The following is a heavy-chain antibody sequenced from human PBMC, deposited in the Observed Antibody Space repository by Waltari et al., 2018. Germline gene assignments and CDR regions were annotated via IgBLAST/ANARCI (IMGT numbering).Heavy chain of an antibody. J-gene: IGHJ4*02. D-gene: IGHD3-10*01. CDR3: ARKRVTMVQGIFDY. Sequence: QVQLQESGPGLVKPSETLSLTCTVSGYSISSGYYWGWIRQPPGKGLEWIGSIYHSGSTYYNPSLKSRVTISVDTSKNQFSLKLSSVTAADTAVYYCARKRVTMVQGIFDYWGQGTLVTVSS. CDR1: GYSISSGYY. V-gene: IGHV4-38-2*02. CDR2: IYHSGST.